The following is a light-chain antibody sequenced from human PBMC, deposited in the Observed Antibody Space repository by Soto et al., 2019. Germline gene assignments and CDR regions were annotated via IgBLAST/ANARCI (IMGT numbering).Light chain of an antibody. Sequence: QLTQSPSSLSASVGDRVTITCRASQGIASYLAWYQQKPGQAPNLLIYAASTLQSGVPSRFSGSGSGTDFTLTISSLQPEDFATYYCQQPNSYPLTFGGGTKVEI. CDR1: QGIASY. V-gene: IGKV1-9*01. CDR2: AAS. J-gene: IGKJ4*01. CDR3: QQPNSYPLT.